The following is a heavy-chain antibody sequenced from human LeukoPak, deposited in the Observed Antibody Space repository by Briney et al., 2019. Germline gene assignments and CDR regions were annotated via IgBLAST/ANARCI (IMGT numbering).Heavy chain of an antibody. CDR3: ARGIYMIFGVVIELGAFDI. D-gene: IGHD3/OR15-3a*01. Sequence: ASVKVSCKASGYTFTSYYMHWVRQAPGQGLEWMGIINPSGGSTSYAQKFQGRVTMTRDTSTSTVYMELSSLRSEDTAVYYCARGIYMIFGVVIELGAFDIWGQGTMVTVSS. CDR1: GYTFTSYY. V-gene: IGHV1-46*01. J-gene: IGHJ3*02. CDR2: INPSGGST.